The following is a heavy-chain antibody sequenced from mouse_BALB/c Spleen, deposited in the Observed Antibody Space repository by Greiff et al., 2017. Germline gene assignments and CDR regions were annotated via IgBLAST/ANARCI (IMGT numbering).Heavy chain of an antibody. Sequence: QVQLKQPGAELVKPGASVKLSCKASGYTFTSYWMHWVKQRPGQGLEWIGEIDPSDSYTNYNQKFKGKATLTVDKSSSTAYMQLSSLTSEDSAVYYCATGTVFAYWGQGTLVTVSA. CDR3: ATGTVFAY. CDR1: GYTFTSYW. CDR2: IDPSDSYT. D-gene: IGHD4-1*01. J-gene: IGHJ3*01. V-gene: IGHV1-69*02.